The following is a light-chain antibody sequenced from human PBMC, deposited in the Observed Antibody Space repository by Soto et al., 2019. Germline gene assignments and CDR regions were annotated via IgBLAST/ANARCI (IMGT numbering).Light chain of an antibody. CDR2: VDSDGSH. Sequence: QPVLTQSPSASASLGASVKLTCTLSSGHSSYTITWHQQQPDKGPRYLMNVDSDGSHYKGDGIPDRFSGSSSGAERYLTISRLQSEDEADYSCQTWATGPDWVFGGGTKLTVL. CDR1: SGHSSYT. CDR3: QTWATGPDWV. J-gene: IGLJ3*02. V-gene: IGLV4-69*01.